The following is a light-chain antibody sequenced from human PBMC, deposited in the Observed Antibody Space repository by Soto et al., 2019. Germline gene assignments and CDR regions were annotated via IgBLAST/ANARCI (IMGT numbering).Light chain of an antibody. CDR1: SSNIGSNT. J-gene: IGLJ1*01. Sequence: SVLTQPPSASGTPGQRVTISCSGSSSNIGSNTVNWYQHLPGTAPTLLIYINSQRPSGVPARFSGSKSGTSASLAISGLQSEDEADYYCAAWYDNLNGYVFGTGTKVTVL. V-gene: IGLV1-44*01. CDR2: INS. CDR3: AAWYDNLNGYV.